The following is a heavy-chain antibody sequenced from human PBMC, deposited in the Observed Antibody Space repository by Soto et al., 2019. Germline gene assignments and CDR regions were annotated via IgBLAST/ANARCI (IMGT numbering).Heavy chain of an antibody. CDR1: GGTFSSYA. V-gene: IGHV1-69*13. CDR3: ARVVDTAMVVPDYYYYGMDV. D-gene: IGHD5-18*01. CDR2: IIPIFGTA. J-gene: IGHJ6*02. Sequence: ASVKVSCKASGGTFSSYAISWVRQAPGQGLEWMGGIIPIFGTANYAQKFQGRVTITADESTSTAYMELSSLRSEDTAVYYCARVVDTAMVVPDYYYYGMDVWGQGTTVTVSS.